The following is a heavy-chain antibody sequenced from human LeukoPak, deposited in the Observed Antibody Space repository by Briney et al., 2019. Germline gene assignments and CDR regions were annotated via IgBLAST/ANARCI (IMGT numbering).Heavy chain of an antibody. CDR3: ARGDYYDSSGYYQLTYLDY. J-gene: IGHJ4*02. D-gene: IGHD3-22*01. CDR1: GGSISSYY. CDR2: IYYSGST. V-gene: IGHV4-59*12. Sequence: SETLSLTCTVSGGSISSYYWSWIRQPPGKGLEWIGYIYYSGSTNYNPSLKSRVTISVDTSKNQFSLKLSSVTAADTAVYYCARGDYYDSSGYYQLTYLDYWGQGTLVTVSS.